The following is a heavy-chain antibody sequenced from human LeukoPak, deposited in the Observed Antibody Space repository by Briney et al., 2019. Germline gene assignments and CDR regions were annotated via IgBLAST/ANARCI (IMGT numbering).Heavy chain of an antibody. CDR2: INSDGTYT. Sequence: PGGSLRLSCAVSGFTSSTYWMHWVRQAPGKGLVWVSRINSDGTYTTYADSVKGRFTISRDNAKNSVYLEMNSLRADDTAVYYCARSARLMKGVVEVTALDDWGQGTLVTVSS. CDR1: GFTSSTYW. CDR3: ARSARLMKGVVEVTALDD. V-gene: IGHV3-74*01. J-gene: IGHJ4*02. D-gene: IGHD3-3*01.